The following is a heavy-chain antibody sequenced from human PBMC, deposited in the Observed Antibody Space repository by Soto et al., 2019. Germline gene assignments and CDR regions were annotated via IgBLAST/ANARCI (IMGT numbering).Heavy chain of an antibody. J-gene: IGHJ6*02. CDR2: IYYSGST. CDR1: GGSISSGGYY. V-gene: IGHV4-31*03. D-gene: IGHD2-2*01. Sequence: SETLSLTCTVSGGSISSGGYYWSWIRQHPGKGLEWIGYIYYSGSTYYNPSLKSRVTISVDTSKNQFSLKLSSVTAADTAVYYCVRDILFLPAAMTGYYGMGVWGQGTTVTVSS. CDR3: VRDILFLPAAMTGYYGMGV.